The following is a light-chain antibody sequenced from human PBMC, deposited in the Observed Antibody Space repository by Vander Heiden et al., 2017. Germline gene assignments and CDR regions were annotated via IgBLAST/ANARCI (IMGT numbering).Light chain of an antibody. CDR3: QQYGSSPQT. CDR1: QSVSSSY. J-gene: IGKJ1*01. Sequence: EIVLTPSPGTLSLSPGARATLSCRASQSVSSSYLAWYQQKPGQAPRLLIYDTSSRATGIPDRFSGSGSGTDFTLTISRLEPEDFAVYYCQQYGSSPQTFGQGTKVEIK. CDR2: DTS. V-gene: IGKV3-20*01.